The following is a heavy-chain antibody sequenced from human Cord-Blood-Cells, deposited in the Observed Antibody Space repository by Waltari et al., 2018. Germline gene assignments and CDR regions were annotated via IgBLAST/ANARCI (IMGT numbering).Heavy chain of an antibody. CDR3: AKDFDGSGGLDY. CDR2: ISYDGSNK. V-gene: IGHV3-30*18. J-gene: IGHJ4*02. Sequence: QVQLVESGGGVVQPGRSLRLSCAASGFTFSSYGMHWVRQAPGKGMEWVAVISYDGSNKYYADSVKGRFTIYRDNSKNTLYLQMNSLRAEDTAVYYCAKDFDGSGGLDYWGQGTLVTVSS. D-gene: IGHD6-19*01. CDR1: GFTFSSYG.